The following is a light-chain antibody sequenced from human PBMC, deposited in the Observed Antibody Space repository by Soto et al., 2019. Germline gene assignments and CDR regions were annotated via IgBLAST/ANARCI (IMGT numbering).Light chain of an antibody. CDR1: QTITNW. Sequence: DIQMTQSPSILSASVGDRVTITCRSSQTITNWLAWYQQKPGKAPRLLIYDASSLESWVPSRFSGSGSGTEFTLTISSLQSEDFATYYCQQYNSYAGTFGQGTKVDIK. CDR3: QQYNSYAGT. CDR2: DAS. J-gene: IGKJ1*01. V-gene: IGKV1-5*01.